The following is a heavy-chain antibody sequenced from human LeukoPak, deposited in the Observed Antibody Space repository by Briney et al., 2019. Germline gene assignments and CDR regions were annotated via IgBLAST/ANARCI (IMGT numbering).Heavy chain of an antibody. Sequence: SETLSLTCTVSGGSISSYYWSWIRQPPGKGLEWIGYIYYSGSTNYNPSLKSRVTISVDTSKNQFSLKLSSVTAADTAVYYCARDRILWFGDPHAFDIWGQGTMVTVSS. CDR1: GGSISSYY. J-gene: IGHJ3*02. V-gene: IGHV4-59*01. D-gene: IGHD3-10*01. CDR2: IYYSGST. CDR3: ARDRILWFGDPHAFDI.